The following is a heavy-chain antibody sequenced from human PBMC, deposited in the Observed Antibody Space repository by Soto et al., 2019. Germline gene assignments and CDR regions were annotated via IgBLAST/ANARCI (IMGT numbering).Heavy chain of an antibody. J-gene: IGHJ1*01. V-gene: IGHV3-73*02. D-gene: IGHD5-18*01. CDR3: PSSHEWTAVDPLDH. Sequence: EVQLVEYGGGLVQPGGSLKLSCEASGFTFSDSAIHWVRQASGKGLEWVGRIRNKTNNYATAYNAPVKGRFTISRDDSXNKVYLQMNSLNIADTAVYYCPSSHEWTAVDPLDHWGQGTLVTVSS. CDR1: GFTFSDSA. CDR2: IRNKTNNYAT.